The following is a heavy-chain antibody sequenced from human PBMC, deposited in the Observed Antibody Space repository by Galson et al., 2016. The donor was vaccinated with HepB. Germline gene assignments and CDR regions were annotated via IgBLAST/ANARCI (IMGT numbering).Heavy chain of an antibody. V-gene: IGHV4-38-2*02. CDR3: ARSKGGTPWYFDY. CDR1: GFSIPSPYY. CDR2: IPHTGAT. D-gene: IGHD3-16*01. J-gene: IGHJ4*02. Sequence: SETLSLTCTVSGFSIPSPYYWGWIRQSPGKGLEWIATIPHTGATYYDSFLRSRVTISMDTSKNQFSLKWTSVTAADTAVYFCARSKGGTPWYFDYWGQGILVTVSS.